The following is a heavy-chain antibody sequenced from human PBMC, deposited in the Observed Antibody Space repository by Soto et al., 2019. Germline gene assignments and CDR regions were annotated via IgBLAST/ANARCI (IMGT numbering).Heavy chain of an antibody. CDR2: ISSSGSTI. V-gene: IGHV3-48*03. Sequence: EVQLVESGGGLLQPGGSLRLSCAASGFTFSSYEMNWVRQAPGKGLEWVSYISSSGSTIYYADSVKGRFTISRDNAKNSLYLQMNSLRAEDTAVYYCARSIAARAFDYWGQGTLVTVSS. D-gene: IGHD6-6*01. J-gene: IGHJ4*02. CDR1: GFTFSSYE. CDR3: ARSIAARAFDY.